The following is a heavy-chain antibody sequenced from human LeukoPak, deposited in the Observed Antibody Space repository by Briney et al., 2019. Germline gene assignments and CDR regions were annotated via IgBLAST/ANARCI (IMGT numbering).Heavy chain of an antibody. CDR1: GGSVSSGSYY. V-gene: IGHV4-61*01. Sequence: SETLSLTCTVSGGSVSSGSYYWSWIRQPPRKGLEWIGYVYYSGSTNYNPSVKSRVTISIDTSKNQFSLKLTSVTAADTAIYYCARNAGYSDLNFWGQGVLVTVSS. J-gene: IGHJ4*02. CDR3: ARNAGYSDLNF. CDR2: VYYSGST. D-gene: IGHD3-22*01.